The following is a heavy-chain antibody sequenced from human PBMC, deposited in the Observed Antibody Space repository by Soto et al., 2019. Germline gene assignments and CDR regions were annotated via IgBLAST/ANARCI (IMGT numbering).Heavy chain of an antibody. J-gene: IGHJ3*01. CDR2: ISPDAFTA. CDR1: GFTFRDNW. Sequence: EEQLVESGGNLVQPGGSLRLSCAASGFTFRDNWMHRVRQAPGRGLDWVSHISPDAFTATYADSAKGRFTVSRDNAKNTLYLHMNSLRVDDTALYFCARGDYYGRIRYYRVLEVWGQGTMVTVSS. V-gene: IGHV3-74*01. D-gene: IGHD3-10*01. CDR3: ARGDYYGRIRYYRVLEV.